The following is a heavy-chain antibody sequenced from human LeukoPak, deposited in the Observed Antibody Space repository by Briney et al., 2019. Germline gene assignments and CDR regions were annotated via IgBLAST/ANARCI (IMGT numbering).Heavy chain of an antibody. CDR1: GYTFTGYY. J-gene: IGHJ6*02. V-gene: IGHV1-18*04. CDR3: ARDMVPASYYYYGMDV. D-gene: IGHD3-10*01. CDR2: ISAYNGNT. Sequence: ASVKVSCKASGYTFTGYYMHWVRQAPGQGLEWMGWISAYNGNTNYAQKLQGRVTMTTDTSTSTAYMELRSLRSDDTAVYYCARDMVPASYYYYGMDVWGRGTTVTVSS.